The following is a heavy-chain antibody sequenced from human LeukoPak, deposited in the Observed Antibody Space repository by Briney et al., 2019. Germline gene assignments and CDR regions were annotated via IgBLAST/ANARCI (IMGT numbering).Heavy chain of an antibody. CDR1: GGSLSDYY. CDR3: ARALSDVVVVVVAPKRRNWFDP. J-gene: IGHJ5*02. Sequence: SETLSLTCAVSGGSLSDYYWNWIRQAPGKGLEWIGEIDHSGGTNYNTSLESRVTISLDTSKNQFFLTLTSVTAADTAVYYCARALSDVVVVVVAPKRRNWFDPWGQGTPVTVSS. CDR2: IDHSGGT. V-gene: IGHV4-34*01. D-gene: IGHD2-15*01.